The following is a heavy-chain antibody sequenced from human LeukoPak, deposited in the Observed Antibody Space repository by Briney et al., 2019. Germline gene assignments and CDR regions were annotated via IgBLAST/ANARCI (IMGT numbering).Heavy chain of an antibody. CDR2: IRYDGSNK. V-gene: IGHV3-30*02. CDR3: AKDSQVELRNYYYYYYMDV. J-gene: IGHJ6*03. CDR1: GFTFSSYG. Sequence: GGSLRLSCAASGFTFSSYGMHWVRQAPGKGLEWVAFIRYDGSNKYYADSVKGRFTISRDNSKSTLYLQMNSLRAEDTAVYYCAKDSQVELRNYYYYYYMDVWGKGTTVTVSS. D-gene: IGHD1-1*01.